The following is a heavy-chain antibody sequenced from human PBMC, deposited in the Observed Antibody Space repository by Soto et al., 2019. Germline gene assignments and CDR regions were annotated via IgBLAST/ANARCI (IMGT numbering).Heavy chain of an antibody. CDR2: IYYSGST. V-gene: IGHV4-30-4*01. D-gene: IGHD6-6*01. J-gene: IGHJ6*02. Sequence: QVQLQESGPGLVKPSQTLSLTCTVSGGSISSGDYYWSWIRQPPGKGLEWIGYIYYSGSTYYNPSLTSRFTISVDTSKNQSSLQLSSVTAADTAVYYCARAVAARTYYYGMDVWGQGTTVTVSS. CDR3: ARAVAARTYYYGMDV. CDR1: GGSISSGDYY.